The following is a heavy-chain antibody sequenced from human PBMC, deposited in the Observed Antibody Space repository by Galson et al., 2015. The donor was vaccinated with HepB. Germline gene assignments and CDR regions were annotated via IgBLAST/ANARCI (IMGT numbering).Heavy chain of an antibody. V-gene: IGHV6-1*01. CDR3: ARLLRYFDWWGLAFDP. Sequence: CAISGDSVSSNSAAWNWIRQSPSRGLEWLGRTYYRSKWYNDYAVSVKSRITINPDTSKNQFSLKLSSVTAADTAVYYCARLLRYFDWWGLAFDPWGQGTLVTVSS. CDR2: TYYRSKWYN. D-gene: IGHD3-9*01. J-gene: IGHJ5*02. CDR1: GDSVSSNSAA.